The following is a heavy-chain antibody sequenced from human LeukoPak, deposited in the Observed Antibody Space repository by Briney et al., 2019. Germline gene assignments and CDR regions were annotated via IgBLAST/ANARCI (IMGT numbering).Heavy chain of an antibody. J-gene: IGHJ4*02. CDR1: GFTFSSYE. CDR2: ISSSGSTI. D-gene: IGHD3-16*02. CDR3: AKDKPFNYVWGSYRYPHFDY. Sequence: GGSLRLSCAASGFTFSSYEMNWVRQAPGKGLEWVSYISSSGSTIYYADSVKGRFTISRDNSKNTLYLQMNSLRAEDTAVYYCAKDKPFNYVWGSYRYPHFDYWGQGTLVTVSS. V-gene: IGHV3-48*03.